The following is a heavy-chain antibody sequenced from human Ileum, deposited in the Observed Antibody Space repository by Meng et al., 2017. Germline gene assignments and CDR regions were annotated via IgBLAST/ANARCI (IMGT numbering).Heavy chain of an antibody. CDR3: ARDHWGSLDY. Sequence: QVQLQESGAGLVRPSQTLSLICTVSGGSVSTSDYQWGWIRQPPGKGLEWIGYAGTNYNPSLKSRVTISVDTSKRQFSLKLTSVTAADTAVYYCARDHWGSLDYWGQGILVTVSS. CDR2: AGT. V-gene: IGHV4-61*08. J-gene: IGHJ4*02. D-gene: IGHD7-27*01. CDR1: GGSVSTSDYQ.